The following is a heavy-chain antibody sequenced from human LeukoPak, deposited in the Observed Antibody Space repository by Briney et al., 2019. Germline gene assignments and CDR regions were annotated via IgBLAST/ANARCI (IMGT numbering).Heavy chain of an antibody. V-gene: IGHV1-46*01. D-gene: IGHD5-18*01. CDR3: ARGRGYSYGENKFDY. J-gene: IGHJ4*02. CDR1: GYTFTSYY. Sequence: GASVKVSCKASGYTFTSYYMHWVRQAPGQGLEWMGIINPSGGNTGYAQKFQGRVTITRNTSISTAYMELSSLRSEDTAVYYCARGRGYSYGENKFDYWGQGTLVTVSS. CDR2: INPSGGNT.